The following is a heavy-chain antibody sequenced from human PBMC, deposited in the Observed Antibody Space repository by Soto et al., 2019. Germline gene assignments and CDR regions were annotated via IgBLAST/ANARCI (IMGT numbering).Heavy chain of an antibody. Sequence: EVQLVESGGGLVQPGGSLRLSCAASGFAFSSYWMQWVRQPPGKGPVWVSRISSDGSNTTYADPVKGRFTISRDNAKNTLHLQMTSLTDDDTAVYYCIKASTVTGVGGYRWGQGTLVTVSS. D-gene: IGHD6-19*01. CDR2: ISSDGSNT. CDR3: IKASTVTGVGGYR. CDR1: GFAFSSYW. J-gene: IGHJ5*02. V-gene: IGHV3-74*03.